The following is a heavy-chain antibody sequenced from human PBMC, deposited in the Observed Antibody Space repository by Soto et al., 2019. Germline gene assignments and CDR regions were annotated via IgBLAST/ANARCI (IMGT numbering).Heavy chain of an antibody. J-gene: IGHJ6*02. V-gene: IGHV3-74*01. CDR1: GFTFSSYW. CDR2: INSDGSST. CDR3: ATGHYDFWSGYSYGMDV. Sequence: GGSLRLSYAASGFTFSSYWMHWVRQAPGKGLVWVSRINSDGSSTSYADSVKGRFTISRDNAKNTLYLQMNSLRAEDTAVYYCATGHYDFWSGYSYGMDVWGQGTTVTVSS. D-gene: IGHD3-3*01.